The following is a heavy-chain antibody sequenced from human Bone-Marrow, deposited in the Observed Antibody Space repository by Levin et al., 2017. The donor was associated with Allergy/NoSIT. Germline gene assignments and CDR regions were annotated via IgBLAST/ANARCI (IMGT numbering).Heavy chain of an antibody. CDR1: GFTFSSYW. V-gene: IGHV3-74*01. D-gene: IGHD3-22*01. CDR3: ARDTSGITMIGRYAFDI. CDR2: INSDGSST. J-gene: IGHJ3*02. Sequence: PGGSLRLSCAASGFTFSSYWMHWVRQAPGKGLVWVSRINSDGSSTSYADSVKGRFTISRDNAKNTLYLQMNSLRAEDTAVYYCARDTSGITMIGRYAFDIWGQGTMVTVSS.